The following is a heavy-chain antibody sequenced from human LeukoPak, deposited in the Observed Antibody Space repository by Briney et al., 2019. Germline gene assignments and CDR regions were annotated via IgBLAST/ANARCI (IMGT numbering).Heavy chain of an antibody. CDR3: ARGHYDILTASYKWTPDY. D-gene: IGHD3-9*01. J-gene: IGHJ4*02. CDR2: ITSGGTYT. Sequence: GGSLRLSCAAPGFTFSTYNMNWVRQAPGKGLGWVSSITSGGTYTYYADSVKGRFTTSRDNAKNSLSLQLSSLRAEDTAVYYCARGHYDILTASYKWTPDYWGQGILVTVSS. V-gene: IGHV3-21*06. CDR1: GFTFSTYN.